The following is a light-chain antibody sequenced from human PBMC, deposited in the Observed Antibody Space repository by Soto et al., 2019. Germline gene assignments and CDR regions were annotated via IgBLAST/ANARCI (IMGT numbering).Light chain of an antibody. V-gene: IGKV1-27*01. CDR1: QGISNY. CDR3: QKYNSAPPPFT. Sequence: DIQMTQSPSSLSASVGDRVTITCRASQGISNYLAWYQQKPGKVPKLLIYAASTLQSGVPSRFSGSGSGTDFTLTISSLRPEDVATYYCQKYNSAPPPFTFGPGTKVDIK. CDR2: AAS. J-gene: IGKJ3*01.